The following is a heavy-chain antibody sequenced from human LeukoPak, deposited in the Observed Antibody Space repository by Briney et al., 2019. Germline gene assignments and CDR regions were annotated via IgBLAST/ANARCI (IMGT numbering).Heavy chain of an antibody. CDR3: AREGQWLPGFDY. CDR1: GGSISSYY. J-gene: IGHJ4*02. Sequence: SETLSLTCTVSGGSISSYYWSWIRQPPGKGLEWIGYIYYSGSTNYNPSLKSRVTISVDTSENQFSLKLSSVTAADTAVYYCAREGQWLPGFDYWGQGTLVTVSS. D-gene: IGHD6-19*01. V-gene: IGHV4-59*01. CDR2: IYYSGST.